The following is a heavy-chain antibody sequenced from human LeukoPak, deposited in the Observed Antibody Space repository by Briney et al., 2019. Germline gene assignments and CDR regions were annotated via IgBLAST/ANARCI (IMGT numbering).Heavy chain of an antibody. CDR2: IPYDGNNK. D-gene: IGHD1-26*01. CDR3: VKDGDNSGSYLVY. J-gene: IGHJ4*02. CDR1: RLTFSSYA. V-gene: IGHV3-30*02. Sequence: GGSLKLSCAAPRLTFSSYAMNWVRQAPAKGLEWVAFIPYDGNNKYYADSVKGRFTISRDNSKNTLFLQMNSLRAEDTAVYFCVKDGDNSGSYLVYWGQGTLVTVSS.